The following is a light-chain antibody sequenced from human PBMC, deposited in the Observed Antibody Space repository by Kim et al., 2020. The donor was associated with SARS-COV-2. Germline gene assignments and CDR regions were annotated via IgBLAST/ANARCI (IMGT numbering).Light chain of an antibody. CDR1: ESVGNSF. V-gene: IGKV3-20*01. CDR3: QQYGSSLQT. Sequence: SPGERATLTCRATESVGNSFLAWYQQKPGQAPRLLIYGASRRVTGIQDRFSGSGSGTDFTLTISRLEPEDFAVYYCQQYGSSLQTFGQGTKVDIK. J-gene: IGKJ1*01. CDR2: GAS.